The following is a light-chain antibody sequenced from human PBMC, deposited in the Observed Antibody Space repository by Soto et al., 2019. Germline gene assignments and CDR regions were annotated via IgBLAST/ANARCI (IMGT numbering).Light chain of an antibody. J-gene: IGKJ1*01. V-gene: IGKV3-20*01. Sequence: DIELTQSPGTLSLSPGERATLSCRASQSLTNSFISCHQQKTGQAPRLLIYDTSSRASGIPGRFSGSGAWTDVTLTISRLEPEDFAVYYCQQYGSSPPCTFGQGTKVDI. CDR1: QSLTNSF. CDR2: DTS. CDR3: QQYGSSPPCT.